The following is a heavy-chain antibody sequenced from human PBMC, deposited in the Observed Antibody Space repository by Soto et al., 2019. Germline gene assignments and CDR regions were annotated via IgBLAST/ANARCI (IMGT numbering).Heavy chain of an antibody. CDR2: MNPNSGNT. D-gene: IGHD4-17*01. CDR3: ARTLYGDNVDY. CDR1: GYTFTSYD. V-gene: IGHV1-8*01. J-gene: IGHJ4*02. Sequence: ASVKVSCKASGYTFTSYDINWVRQATGQGLGWMGWMNPNSGNTAYAQKFQGRVTMTRNTAISTAYMELSSLRSEDTAVYYCARTLYGDNVDYWGQRTLVTVSS.